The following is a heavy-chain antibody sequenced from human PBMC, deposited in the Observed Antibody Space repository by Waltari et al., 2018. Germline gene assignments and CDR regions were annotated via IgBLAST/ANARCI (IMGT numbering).Heavy chain of an antibody. CDR3: ALRQGFTSGWYWFDP. CDR1: GASISDYY. J-gene: IGHJ5*02. D-gene: IGHD6-19*01. CDR2: VYYTGST. Sequence: QVQLQESGPGLVKPSEPLSLTCNVSGASISDYYWTWLRQSPGKGLEWIGYVYYTGSTNYNPSLKSRVAMSLDMSKDQFSLQLRSVTAADTAVYYCALRQGFTSGWYWFDPWGPGTLVTVSS. V-gene: IGHV4-59*01.